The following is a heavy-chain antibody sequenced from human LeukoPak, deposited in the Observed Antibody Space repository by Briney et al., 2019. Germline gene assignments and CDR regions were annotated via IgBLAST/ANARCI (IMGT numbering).Heavy chain of an antibody. CDR1: GFTFSSYA. J-gene: IGHJ4*02. CDR3: ATDTGYSYGSSDY. CDR2: ISGSGGST. V-gene: IGHV3-23*01. D-gene: IGHD5-18*01. Sequence: GGSLRLSCAASGFTFSSYAMSWVRQAPGKGLEWVSAISGSGGSTNYADSVKGRFTISRDNAKNSLYLQMNSLRADDTAVYYCATDTGYSYGSSDYWGQGTLVTVSS.